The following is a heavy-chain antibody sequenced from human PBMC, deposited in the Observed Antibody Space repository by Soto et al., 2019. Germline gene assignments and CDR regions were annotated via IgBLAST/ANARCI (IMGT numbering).Heavy chain of an antibody. CDR1: GGSFSGYY. CDR3: ARGVSRYWANWFAP. J-gene: IGHJ5*02. D-gene: IGHD2-21*01. V-gene: IGHV4-34*01. Sequence: SETLSLTCAVYGGSFSGYYWSWIRQPPGKGLEWIGEINHSGSTNYNPSLKSRVTISVDTSKNQFSLKLSSVTAADTAVYYCARGVSRYWANWFAPWGQGTLVTVSS. CDR2: INHSGST.